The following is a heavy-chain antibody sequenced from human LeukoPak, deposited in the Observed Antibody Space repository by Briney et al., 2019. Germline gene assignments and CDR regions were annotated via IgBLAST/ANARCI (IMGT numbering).Heavy chain of an antibody. CDR1: GFALSGYW. D-gene: IGHD6-13*01. Sequence: GGSLRLSCAASGFALSGYWMSWVRQAPGKGLEWVANIKQDGSEKYYVDSVKGRFTISRDNAKNSLYLQMSSLRAEDTAVYYCARDSLASSWYQDYWGQGTLVTVSS. J-gene: IGHJ4*02. CDR2: IKQDGSEK. V-gene: IGHV3-7*03. CDR3: ARDSLASSWYQDY.